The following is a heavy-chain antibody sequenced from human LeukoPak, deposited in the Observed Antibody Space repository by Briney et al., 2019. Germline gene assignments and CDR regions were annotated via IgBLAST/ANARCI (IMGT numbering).Heavy chain of an antibody. D-gene: IGHD3-10*01. J-gene: IGHJ4*02. CDR1: GFTFSSYE. Sequence: GGSLRLSCAASGFTFSSYEMNWVRQAPGKGLEWVSVIYSGGSTYYADSVKGRFTISRDNAKNSLYLQMNSLRAEDTAVYYCARDITPELWFGELSPGDYFDYWGQGTLVTVSS. CDR2: IYSGGST. CDR3: ARDITPELWFGELSPGDYFDY. V-gene: IGHV3-66*01.